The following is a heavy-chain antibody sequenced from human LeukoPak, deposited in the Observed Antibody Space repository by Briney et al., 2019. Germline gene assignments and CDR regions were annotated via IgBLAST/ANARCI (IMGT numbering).Heavy chain of an antibody. CDR1: GGSFSGCY. D-gene: IGHD2/OR15-2a*01. CDR3: AREFAIRNRRFYYFDY. V-gene: IGHV4-34*01. CDR2: INHSGST. J-gene: IGHJ4*02. Sequence: SETLSLTCAVYGGSFSGCYWSWIRQPPGKGLEWIGEINHSGSTNYNPSLKSRVTISVDTSKNQFSLKLSSVTAADTAVYYCAREFAIRNRRFYYFDYWGQGTLVTVSS.